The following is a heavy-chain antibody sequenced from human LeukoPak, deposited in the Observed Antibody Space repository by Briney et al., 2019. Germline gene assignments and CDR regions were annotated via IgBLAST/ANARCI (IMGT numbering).Heavy chain of an antibody. Sequence: GGALRLSCAASGFTFSTYWMHWVRQAPGTGLVWVSLINSDGSSTNYADSVKGRFTISRDNAKNTLYLQMNSLRAEDTAVYYCATDVPAVTIFGYWGQGTLVTVSS. CDR1: GFTFSTYW. CDR2: INSDGSST. J-gene: IGHJ4*02. CDR3: ATDVPAVTIFGY. V-gene: IGHV3-74*01. D-gene: IGHD2-2*01.